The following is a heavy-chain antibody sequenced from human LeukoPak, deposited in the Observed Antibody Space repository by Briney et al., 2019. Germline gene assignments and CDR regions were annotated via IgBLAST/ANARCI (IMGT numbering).Heavy chain of an antibody. CDR1: GFTFSDYY. Sequence: GGSLRLSCAASGFTFSDYYMTWIRQAPGKGLEWLSYISPSSSSTIYADPVKGRFTISRDNAKNSLYLQMDSLRAEDTAVYYCARERRLSDWGQGTLVTVPS. J-gene: IGHJ4*02. V-gene: IGHV3-11*06. CDR3: ARERRLSD. D-gene: IGHD6-25*01. CDR2: ISPSSSST.